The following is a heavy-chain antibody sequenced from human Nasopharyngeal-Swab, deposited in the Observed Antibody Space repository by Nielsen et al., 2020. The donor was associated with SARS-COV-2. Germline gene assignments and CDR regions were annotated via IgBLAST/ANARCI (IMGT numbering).Heavy chain of an antibody. CDR1: TFTFSSYA. CDR2: ISGSGGST. CDR3: AKAIIAWFPGYYFDY. V-gene: IGHV3-23*01. D-gene: IGHD2/OR15-2a*01. Sequence: GESLKISCAASTFTFSSYAMSWVRQAPGKGLEWVSAISGSGGSTYYADSVKGRFTISRDNSKNTLYLQMNSLRAEDTAVYYCAKAIIAWFPGYYFDYWGQGTLVTVSS. J-gene: IGHJ4*02.